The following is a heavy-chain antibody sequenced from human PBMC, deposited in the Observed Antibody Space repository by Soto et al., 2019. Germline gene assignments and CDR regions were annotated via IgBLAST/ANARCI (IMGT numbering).Heavy chain of an antibody. CDR1: GFTFNSYA. J-gene: IGHJ4*02. V-gene: IGHV3-23*01. CDR3: AKARYSHSTGYLYYFDY. Sequence: GGSLRLSCTASGFTFNSYAMNWVRQAPGKGLEWVSGISGGGGGAYYADSVQGRFIISRDNSKNTLYLQMNSLRAEDTAVYYCAKARYSHSTGYLYYFDYWGQGTLVTVSS. CDR2: ISGGGGGA. D-gene: IGHD3-22*01.